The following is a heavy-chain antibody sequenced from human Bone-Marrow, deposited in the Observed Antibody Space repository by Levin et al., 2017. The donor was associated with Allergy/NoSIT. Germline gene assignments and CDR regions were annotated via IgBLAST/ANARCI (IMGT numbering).Heavy chain of an antibody. CDR1: GFTFNSYD. CDR3: ARGGGSSWYSLDY. V-gene: IGHV3-13*04. D-gene: IGHD6-13*01. CDR2: IGTAGNT. Sequence: QTGGSLRLSCAAYGFTFNSYDIHWVRQTIEKGLEWVSVIGTAGNTNYRDSVKGRFTISRESATNSFFLQMSSLRAGDSGIYYCARGGGSSWYSLDYWGQGALVTVSS. J-gene: IGHJ4*02.